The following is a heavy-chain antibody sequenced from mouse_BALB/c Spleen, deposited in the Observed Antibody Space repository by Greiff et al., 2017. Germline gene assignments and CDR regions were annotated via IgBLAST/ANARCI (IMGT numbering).Heavy chain of an antibody. J-gene: IGHJ2*01. V-gene: IGHV5-6-4*01. D-gene: IGHD3-1*01. Sequence: EVKLMESGGGLVKPGGSLKLSCAASGFTFSSYTMSWVRQTPEKRLEWVATISSGGSYTYYPDSVKGRFTISRDNAKNTLYLQMSSLKSEDTAMYYCTREGQLGLPFDYWGQGTTLTVSS. CDR2: ISSGGSYT. CDR3: TREGQLGLPFDY. CDR1: GFTFSSYT.